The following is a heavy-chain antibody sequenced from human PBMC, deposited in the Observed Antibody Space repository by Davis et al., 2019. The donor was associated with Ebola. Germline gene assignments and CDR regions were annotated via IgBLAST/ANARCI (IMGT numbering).Heavy chain of an antibody. J-gene: IGHJ6*02. CDR3: ARDRFLVVVPAASDYYYYGMDV. Sequence: GGSLRLSCTASGFTFSDYAMHWVRQAPGKGLEWVSGISWNSGSIGYADSVKGRFTISRDNAKNSLYLQMNSLRAEDTAVYYCARDRFLVVVPAASDYYYYGMDVWGQGTTVTVSS. D-gene: IGHD2-2*01. V-gene: IGHV3-9*01. CDR2: ISWNSGSI. CDR1: GFTFSDYA.